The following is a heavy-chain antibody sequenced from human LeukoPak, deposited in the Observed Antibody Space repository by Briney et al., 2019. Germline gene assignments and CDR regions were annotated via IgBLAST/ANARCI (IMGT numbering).Heavy chain of an antibody. V-gene: IGHV3-7*01. CDR1: GFTFGTYW. D-gene: IGHD5-12*01. CDR3: ARVRYSGYDYFDY. CDR2: IKYDGSEK. J-gene: IGHJ4*02. Sequence: GGSLRVSCAASGFTFGTYWMSWVRQAPGKGLEWVANIKYDGSEKYYVDSMKDRFTISRDNGMESLYLQMNSLRAEDTAVYYCARVRYSGYDYFDYWGQGTLVTVSS.